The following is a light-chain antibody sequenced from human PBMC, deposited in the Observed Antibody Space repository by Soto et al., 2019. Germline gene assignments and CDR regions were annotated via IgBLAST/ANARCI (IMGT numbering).Light chain of an antibody. CDR3: MQALQKPST. CDR2: LGS. CDR1: QSLLHTNGINY. Sequence: VVVTQSPLSLPVTPGEPASMSCRASQSLLHTNGINYLHWYLQKLWQSPQLLIYLGSHRASGVPDRFSGSGSGTEYTLRISRVEAEDVGIYYCMQALQKPSTFGQGTKVDIK. J-gene: IGKJ1*01. V-gene: IGKV2-28*01.